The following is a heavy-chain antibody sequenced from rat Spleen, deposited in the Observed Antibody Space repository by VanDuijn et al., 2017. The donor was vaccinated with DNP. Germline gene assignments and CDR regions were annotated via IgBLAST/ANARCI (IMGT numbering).Heavy chain of an antibody. J-gene: IGHJ2*01. D-gene: IGHD1-11*01. Sequence: EVQLVESGGGLVQPGRSLKLSCVASGFTFNNYWMTWIRQAPGKGLEWVASITNTGGSTYYPDSVKDRFTISRDNAESTLYLQMNSLRSEDTATYYCTRKYTTEGIAYFDYWGQGVMVTVSS. V-gene: IGHV5-31*01. CDR2: ITNTGGST. CDR1: GFTFNNYW. CDR3: TRKYTTEGIAYFDY.